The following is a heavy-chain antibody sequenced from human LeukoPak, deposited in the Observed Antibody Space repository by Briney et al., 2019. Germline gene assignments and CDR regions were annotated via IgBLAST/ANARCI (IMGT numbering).Heavy chain of an antibody. J-gene: IGHJ5*02. CDR2: IYYSGST. D-gene: IGHD3-10*01. CDR3: ARGQLLWFFDP. Sequence: KPSETLSLTCTVSGGSISSSSYYWGWIRQPPGKGLEWIGSIYYSGSTTYNPSFRSRVTMSADTSKNQFSLKMTSVTAADTAVYYCARGQLLWFFDPWGPGTLVSVSS. CDR1: GGSISSSSYY. V-gene: IGHV4-39*07.